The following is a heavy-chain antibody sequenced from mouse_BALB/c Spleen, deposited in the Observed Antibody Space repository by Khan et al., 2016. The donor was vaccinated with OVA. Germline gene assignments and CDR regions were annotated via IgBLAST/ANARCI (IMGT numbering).Heavy chain of an antibody. V-gene: IGHV2-6-5*01. J-gene: IGHJ4*01. CDR2: IWGGGST. CDR3: AKGVWSYYYALDY. Sequence: VQLQESGPGLVAPSQSLSITCTVSGFSLTDYGVSWIRQPPGKGLEWLGVIWGGGSTYYNSALKSRLSISKDNSKSQVFLKMSSPQTDDTAMYYCAKGVWSYYYALDYGGQGTSVTVSS. CDR1: GFSLTDYG.